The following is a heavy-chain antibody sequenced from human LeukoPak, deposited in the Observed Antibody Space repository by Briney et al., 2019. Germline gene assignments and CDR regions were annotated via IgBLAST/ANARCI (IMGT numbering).Heavy chain of an antibody. CDR3: ARAGIPRLYFDL. Sequence: SETLSLTCTVSGGSISSGGYYWSWIRQHPEKGLEWIGYIYYSGSTYYNPSLKSRVTISVDTSKNQFSLKLSSVTAADTAVYYCARAGIPRLYFDLWGRGTLVTVSS. J-gene: IGHJ2*01. D-gene: IGHD2-2*02. CDR2: IYYSGST. CDR1: GGSISSGGYY. V-gene: IGHV4-31*03.